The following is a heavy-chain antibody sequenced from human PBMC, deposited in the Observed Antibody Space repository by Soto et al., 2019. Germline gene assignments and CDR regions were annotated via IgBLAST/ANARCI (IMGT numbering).Heavy chain of an antibody. CDR2: ISYDGSNK. Sequence: GGSLRLSCAASGFTFSSAWFNWVRQAPGKGLEWVAVISYDGSNKYYADSVKGRFTISRDNSKNTLYLQMNSLRAEDTAVYYCARDGRYCSSTSCYGEFDYWGQGTLVTVSS. D-gene: IGHD2-2*01. V-gene: IGHV3-30-3*01. CDR3: ARDGRYCSSTSCYGEFDY. J-gene: IGHJ4*02. CDR1: GFTFSSAW.